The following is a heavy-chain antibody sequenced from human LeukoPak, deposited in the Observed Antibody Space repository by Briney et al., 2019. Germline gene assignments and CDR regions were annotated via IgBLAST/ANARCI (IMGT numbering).Heavy chain of an antibody. Sequence: SETLSLTCTVSGGSISSYYWSWIRQPPGKGPEWIGYIYYSGYTNYNPSLKSRVTISVDESKNEVSLKLTSVSAADTAVYYCARDPSYSSGWFDPWGKGTLVTVSS. D-gene: IGHD6-25*01. V-gene: IGHV4-59*01. CDR3: ARDPSYSSGWFDP. CDR1: GGSISSYY. CDR2: IYYSGYT. J-gene: IGHJ5*02.